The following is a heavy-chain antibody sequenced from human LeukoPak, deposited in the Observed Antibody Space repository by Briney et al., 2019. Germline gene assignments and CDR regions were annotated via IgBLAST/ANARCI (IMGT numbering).Heavy chain of an antibody. Sequence: SETLSLTCTVSGGSISSSSYYWGWIRQPPGKGLEWIGSIYYSGSTYYNPSLKSRVTISVDTSKNQFSLKLSSVTAADTAVYYCARDWQLRQPTYFDYWGQGTLSPSPQ. CDR2: IYYSGST. V-gene: IGHV4-39*07. J-gene: IGHJ4*02. CDR1: GGSISSSSYY. D-gene: IGHD4-17*01. CDR3: ARDWQLRQPTYFDY.